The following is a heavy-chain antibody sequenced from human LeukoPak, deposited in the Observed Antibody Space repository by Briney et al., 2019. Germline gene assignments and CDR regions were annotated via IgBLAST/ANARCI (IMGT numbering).Heavy chain of an antibody. V-gene: IGHV3-74*01. CDR3: TTGPSYGYEW. D-gene: IGHD3-16*01. CDR2: IKTDGRTT. CDR1: GMTFSNHW. J-gene: IGHJ4*02. Sequence: SGGSLRLSCAASGMTFSNHWMHWVRQAPGKGLVWVSLIKTDGRTTIYADSVKGRFSISRDYGKSTLYLQMNSLRAEDTAIYYCTTGPSYGYEWWGQGTVVTVSS.